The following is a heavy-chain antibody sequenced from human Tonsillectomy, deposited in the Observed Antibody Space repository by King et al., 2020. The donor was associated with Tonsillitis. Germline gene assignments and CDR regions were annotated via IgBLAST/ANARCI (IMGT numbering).Heavy chain of an antibody. CDR3: AKDMWALAGIAAAGMGGGFDY. V-gene: IGHV3-9*01. CDR2: ISWNSGSI. Sequence: VQLVESGGGLVQPGRSLRLSCAASGFTFDDYAMHWVRQAPGKGLEWVSGISWNSGSIGYADSVKGRFTISRDNAKNSLYLQMNSLRAEDTALYYCAKDMWALAGIAAAGMGGGFDYWGQGTLVTVSS. CDR1: GFTFDDYA. D-gene: IGHD6-13*01. J-gene: IGHJ4*02.